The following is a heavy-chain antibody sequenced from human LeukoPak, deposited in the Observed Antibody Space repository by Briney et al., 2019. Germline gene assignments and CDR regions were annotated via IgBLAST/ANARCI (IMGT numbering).Heavy chain of an antibody. Sequence: GSLRLSCAASGFTFSSYSMNWVRQAPGKGLESVSSISSSSSYIYYADSVKGRFTISRDNAKNSLYLQMNSLKDEDTAIYYCARDPYNGNYGDFYYYYMDVWGKGTTVTISS. CDR1: GFTFSSYS. V-gene: IGHV3-21*01. D-gene: IGHD1-26*01. CDR3: ARDPYNGNYGDFYYYYMDV. CDR2: ISSSSSYI. J-gene: IGHJ6*03.